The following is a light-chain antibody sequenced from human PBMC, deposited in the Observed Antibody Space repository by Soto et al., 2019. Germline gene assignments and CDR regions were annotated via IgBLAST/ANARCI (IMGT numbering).Light chain of an antibody. J-gene: IGKJ5*01. CDR1: QSVSGN. Sequence: EIVMTQSPATLSVSPGERAALSCRASQSVSGNLAWYQQTPGQAPRLLIYGASTRATGIPARFSGSGFGTEFTLTISSLKSEDFAVYYCQQYNYRHHAFGQGTLLEIK. CDR3: QQYNYRHHA. V-gene: IGKV3-15*01. CDR2: GAS.